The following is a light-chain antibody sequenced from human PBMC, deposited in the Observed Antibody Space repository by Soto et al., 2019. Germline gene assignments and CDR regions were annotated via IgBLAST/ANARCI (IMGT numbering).Light chain of an antibody. V-gene: IGKV3-11*01. CDR3: QHRNIWPQVT. Sequence: EIVVTQSPATLSWSPGGRATLSCRASPSVTNYLAWYQQKPVQAPRLLIYGAFNRATGIPARFSGSVSGADFTLTNSSVAPGDFAVYYCQHRNIWPQVTFGKGTRLEIK. CDR2: GAF. J-gene: IGKJ5*01. CDR1: PSVTNY.